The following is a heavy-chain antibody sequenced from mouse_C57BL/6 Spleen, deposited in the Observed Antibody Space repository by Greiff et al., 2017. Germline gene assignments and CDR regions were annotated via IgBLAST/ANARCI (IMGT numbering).Heavy chain of an antibody. Sequence: QVHVKQPGAELVKPGASVKLSCKASGYTFTSYWMHWVKQRPGQGLEWIGMIHPNSGSTNYNEKFKSKATLTVDKSSSTAYMQLSSLTSEDSAVYYCARSPPNPYFDYWGQGTTLTVSS. D-gene: IGHD6-1*01. CDR1: GYTFTSYW. V-gene: IGHV1-64*01. J-gene: IGHJ2*01. CDR3: ARSPPNPYFDY. CDR2: IHPNSGST.